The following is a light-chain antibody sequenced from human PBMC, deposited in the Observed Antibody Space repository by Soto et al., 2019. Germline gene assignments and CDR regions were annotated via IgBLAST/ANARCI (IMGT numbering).Light chain of an antibody. Sequence: QSALTQPASVSGSPGQTIIISCTGTSSDIGGSNSVSWYQQHPDRAPKLILFDVSHRPSKIPDRFSGSQSGTTAFLTISGLQAVDEADYYCSSSSTSGTLAVFGGGTKVTVL. CDR2: DVS. CDR1: SSDIGGSNS. V-gene: IGLV2-14*01. J-gene: IGLJ3*02. CDR3: SSSSTSGTLAV.